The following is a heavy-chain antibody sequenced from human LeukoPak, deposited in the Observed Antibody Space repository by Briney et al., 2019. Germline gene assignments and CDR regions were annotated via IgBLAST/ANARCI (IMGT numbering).Heavy chain of an antibody. V-gene: IGHV4-31*03. CDR2: IYYSGSI. J-gene: IGHJ3*02. CDR1: GGSISSGGYY. Sequence: SQTLSLTCTVSGGSISSGGYYWSWIRQRPGKGLEWIGYIYYSGSIYYNPSLKSRVTISVDTSKNQFSLKLSSVTAADTAVYYCARGHLIAAAGIQGDAFDIWGQGTMVTVSS. D-gene: IGHD6-13*01. CDR3: ARGHLIAAAGIQGDAFDI.